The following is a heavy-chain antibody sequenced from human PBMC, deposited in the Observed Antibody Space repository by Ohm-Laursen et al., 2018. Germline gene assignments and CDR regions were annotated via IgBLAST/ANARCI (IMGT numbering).Heavy chain of an antibody. J-gene: IGHJ4*02. CDR2: INPNSGGT. V-gene: IGHV1-2*02. D-gene: IGHD6-13*01. Sequence: AASVKVSCKASGYTFTGYYMHWVRQAPGQGLEWMGWINPNSGGTNYAQKFQGRVTMTRDTSISTAYMELSRLRSDDTAVYYCARDLGGIAAAGGGYWGQGTLVTVSS. CDR3: ARDLGGIAAAGGGY. CDR1: GYTFTGYY.